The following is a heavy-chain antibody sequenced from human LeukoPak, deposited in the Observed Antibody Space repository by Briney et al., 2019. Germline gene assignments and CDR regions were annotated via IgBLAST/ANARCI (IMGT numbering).Heavy chain of an antibody. D-gene: IGHD2-2*01. Sequence: GGSLRLSCAASGFTFSSYAMSWVRQAPGKGLELVSAISGSGGSTYYADSVKGRFTISRDNSKNTLYLQMNSLRGEDTAVYYLAKNSAPGIVRVPAAWSGWGQGTTGTVSS. CDR2: ISGSGGST. J-gene: IGHJ6*02. CDR1: GFTFSSYA. V-gene: IGHV3-23*01. CDR3: AKNSAPGIVRVPAAWSG.